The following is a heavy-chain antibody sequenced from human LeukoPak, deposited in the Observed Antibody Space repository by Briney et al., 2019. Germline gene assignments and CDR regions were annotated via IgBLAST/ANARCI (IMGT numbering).Heavy chain of an antibody. CDR2: IYSGGST. D-gene: IGHD6-25*01. Sequence: PGGSLRLSCLASGFTVSSNYMTWVRQAPGKGLEWVSVIYSGGSTYYADSVKGRFTISRDNSKNTLFLQVNSLRAEDTAVYYCARSGPIDYWGQGTLVTVSS. V-gene: IGHV3-66*02. CDR1: GFTVSSNY. J-gene: IGHJ4*02. CDR3: ARSGPIDY.